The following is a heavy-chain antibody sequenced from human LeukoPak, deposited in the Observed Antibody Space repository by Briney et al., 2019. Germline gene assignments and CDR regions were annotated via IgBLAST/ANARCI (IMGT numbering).Heavy chain of an antibody. D-gene: IGHD3-3*01. J-gene: IGHJ5*02. CDR1: GGSFSGYY. Sequence: SETLSLTCAAYGGSFSGYYWSWIRQPPGKGLEWIGEINHSGSTNYNPSLKSRVTISVDTSKNQFSLKLSSVTAADTAVYYCARNYDFWSGPYHGFDPWGQGTLVTVSS. CDR2: INHSGST. V-gene: IGHV4-34*01. CDR3: ARNYDFWSGPYHGFDP.